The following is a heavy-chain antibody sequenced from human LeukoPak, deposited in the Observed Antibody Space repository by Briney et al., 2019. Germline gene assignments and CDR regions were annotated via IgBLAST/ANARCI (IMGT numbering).Heavy chain of an antibody. CDR1: GFTFSSYA. J-gene: IGHJ6*02. CDR2: ISYDGSNK. D-gene: IGHD2-2*02. CDR3: ARDGGRDIVVVPAAISPTVYPVEVYYYGMDV. Sequence: PGGSLRLSCAASGFTFSSYAMHWVRQAPGKGLEGVAVISYDGSNKYYADSVKGRFTISRDNSKNTLYLQMNSLRAEDTAVYYCARDGGRDIVVVPAAISPTVYPVEVYYYGMDVWGQGTTVTVSS. V-gene: IGHV3-30-3*01.